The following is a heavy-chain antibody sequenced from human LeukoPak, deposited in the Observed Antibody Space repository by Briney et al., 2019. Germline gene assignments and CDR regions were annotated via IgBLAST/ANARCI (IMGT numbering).Heavy chain of an antibody. CDR1: GFTFSSYS. V-gene: IGHV3-21*01. CDR3: AREPTTVTTRRYFDY. D-gene: IGHD4-17*01. CDR2: ISSSSSYI. J-gene: IGHJ4*02. Sequence: GGSLRLSCAASGFTFSSYSMNWVRQAPGKGLEWVSSISSSSSYIYYADSVKGRFTISRDNAKNSLYLQMNSLRAEDTAVYYCAREPTTVTTRRYFDYWGQGTLVTVS.